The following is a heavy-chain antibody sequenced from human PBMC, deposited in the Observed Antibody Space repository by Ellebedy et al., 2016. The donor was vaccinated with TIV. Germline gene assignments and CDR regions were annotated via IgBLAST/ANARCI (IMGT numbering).Heavy chain of an antibody. V-gene: IGHV4-59*12. CDR1: GGSISSIY. J-gene: IGHJ5*02. D-gene: IGHD2-2*01. CDR2: MSDSGST. CDR3: AAGWVPAAPLQP. Sequence: MPSETLSLTCTVSGGSISSIYWSWFRQPPGQRLEWIGFMSDSGSTNYNPSLKSRVTMSLDTSKNQISLKLSSVTAADTAVYYCAAGWVPAAPLQPWGQGTLVTVSS.